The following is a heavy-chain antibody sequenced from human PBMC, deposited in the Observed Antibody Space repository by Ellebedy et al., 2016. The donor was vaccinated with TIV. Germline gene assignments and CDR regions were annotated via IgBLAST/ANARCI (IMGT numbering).Heavy chain of an antibody. CDR3: AAEKFGEYPYYYYGMDV. Sequence: SVKVSCXASGFTFTSSAVQWVRQARGQRLEWIGWIVVGSGNTNYAQKFQERVTITRDMSTSTAYMELSSLRSEDTAVYYCAAEKFGEYPYYYYGMDVWGQGTTVTVSS. CDR2: IVVGSGNT. J-gene: IGHJ6*02. V-gene: IGHV1-58*01. D-gene: IGHD3-10*01. CDR1: GFTFTSSA.